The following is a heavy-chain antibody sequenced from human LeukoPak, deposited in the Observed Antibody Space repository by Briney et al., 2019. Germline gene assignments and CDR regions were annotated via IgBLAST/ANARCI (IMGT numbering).Heavy chain of an antibody. CDR1: GFTFSGYW. V-gene: IGHV3-7*01. J-gene: IGHJ4*02. CDR2: IKEDGRET. Sequence: GESLRLSCAASGFTFSGYWMSWVRQAPGKGPEWVANIKEDGRETYYLDSVKGRFTISRDNAKNSLDLQMDSLRVEDTAIYYCAKDQNFRPSAFFDSWGQGTLVTVSS. CDR3: AKDQNFRPSAFFDS.